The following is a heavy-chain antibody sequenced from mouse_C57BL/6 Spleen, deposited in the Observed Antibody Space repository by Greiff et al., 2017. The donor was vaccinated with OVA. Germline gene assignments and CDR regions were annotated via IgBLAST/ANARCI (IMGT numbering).Heavy chain of an antibody. CDR2: IHPNSGST. J-gene: IGHJ3*01. CDR3: ATIYYGYGGFAY. Sequence: QVQLQQSGAELVKPGASVKLSCKASGYTFTSYWMHWVKQRPGQGLEWIGMIHPNSGSTNYNEKFKSKATLTVDKSSSTAYMQLSSLTSEDSAVYSCATIYYGYGGFAYWGQGTLVTVSA. CDR1: GYTFTSYW. V-gene: IGHV1-64*01. D-gene: IGHD2-2*01.